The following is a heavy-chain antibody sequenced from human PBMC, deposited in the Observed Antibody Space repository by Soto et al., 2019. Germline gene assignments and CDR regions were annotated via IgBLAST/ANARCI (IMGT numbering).Heavy chain of an antibody. Sequence: QVQLVESGGGVVQPGRSLSLSCAASGFTFSSYGMHWVRQAPGKGLEWVAVISYDGSNKYYADSVKGRFTISRDNSKNTLYLQMNSLRAEDTAVYYCAKDPRYYYDSSGFEEDYWGQGTLVTVSS. V-gene: IGHV3-30*18. D-gene: IGHD3-22*01. J-gene: IGHJ4*02. CDR3: AKDPRYYYDSSGFEEDY. CDR2: ISYDGSNK. CDR1: GFTFSSYG.